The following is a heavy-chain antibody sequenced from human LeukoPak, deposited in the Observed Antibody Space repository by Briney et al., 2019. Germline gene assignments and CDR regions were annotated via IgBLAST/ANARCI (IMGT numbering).Heavy chain of an antibody. CDR2: ISSSSITI. J-gene: IGHJ6*02. Sequence: QPGGSLRLSCAASGFTFSSYSMNWVRQAPGKGLGWVSYISSSSITIYYADSVKGRFTISRDNAKNSLYLQMNSLRDEDTAVYYCARGAYGDYVDYYYYGMDVWGQGTTVTVSS. CDR3: ARGAYGDYVDYYYYGMDV. D-gene: IGHD4-17*01. CDR1: GFTFSSYS. V-gene: IGHV3-48*02.